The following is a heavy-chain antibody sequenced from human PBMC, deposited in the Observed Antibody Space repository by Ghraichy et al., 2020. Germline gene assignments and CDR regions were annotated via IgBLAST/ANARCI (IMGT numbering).Heavy chain of an antibody. CDR2: IQSKTDGGTT. CDR1: GFTFSNAW. CDR3: TRAYGSTWSSSAGYFQH. J-gene: IGHJ1*01. Sequence: GGSLRLSCAASGFTFSNAWMNWVRQAPGKGLEWVGHIQSKTDGGTTDYAAPVRGRFTISRDDSENTLYLQMNSLKTEDTAVYYCTRAYGSTWSSSAGYFQHWGQGTLVTVSS. V-gene: IGHV3-15*01. D-gene: IGHD6-13*01.